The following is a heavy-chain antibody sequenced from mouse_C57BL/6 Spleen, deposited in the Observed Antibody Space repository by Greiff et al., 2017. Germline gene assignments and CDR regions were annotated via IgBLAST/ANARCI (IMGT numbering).Heavy chain of an antibody. CDR1: GYTFTSYW. CDR3: AREENEYDVGYFDV. V-gene: IGHV1-55*01. Sequence: QVQLQQPGAELVKPGASVQMSCKASGYTFTSYWITWVKQRPGQGLEWIGDIYPGSGSTNYNEKFKSKATLTVDTSSSTAYMQLSSLTSEDSAVYYCAREENEYDVGYFDVWGTGTTVTVSS. D-gene: IGHD2-4*01. J-gene: IGHJ1*03. CDR2: IYPGSGST.